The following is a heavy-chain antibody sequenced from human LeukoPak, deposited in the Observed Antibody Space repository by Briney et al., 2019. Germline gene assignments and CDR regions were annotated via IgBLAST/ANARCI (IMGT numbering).Heavy chain of an antibody. CDR1: GFMFSSNW. CDR2: IKEDGTDK. J-gene: IGHJ2*01. Sequence: PGGSLRLSCAASGFMFSSNWMSWVRQAPGKGLEWVANIKEDGTDKYSVDSVKGRFTISRDNAKNSLYLQMDSLRAEDTAVYYCARDTYRFFDLWGRGTLVTVSS. CDR3: ARDTYRFFDL. V-gene: IGHV3-7*01.